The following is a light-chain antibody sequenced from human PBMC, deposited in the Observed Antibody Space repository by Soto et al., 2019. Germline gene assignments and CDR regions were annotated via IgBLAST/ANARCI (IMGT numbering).Light chain of an antibody. CDR1: SSDVGGYNY. Sequence: QSALTQPASVSGSPGQSITISCTGTSSDVGGYNYVSWYQQHPGKAPKLMIYEVSNRPSGVSNRFSGSKSGNTASLTISGLQAEDEADYYCSSYTSSSTYGFGTGTNVTV. J-gene: IGLJ1*01. CDR3: SSYTSSSTYG. CDR2: EVS. V-gene: IGLV2-14*01.